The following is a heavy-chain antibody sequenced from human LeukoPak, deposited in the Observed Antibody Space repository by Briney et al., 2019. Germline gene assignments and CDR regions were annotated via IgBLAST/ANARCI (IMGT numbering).Heavy chain of an antibody. V-gene: IGHV1-24*01. J-gene: IGHJ4*02. CDR3: ARDFLSVDTAMVGDY. Sequence: ASVKVSCKVSGYTLTELSMHWVRQAPGKGLEWMGGFDPEDGETIYAQKFQGRVTMTRDMSTSTVYMELSSLRSEDTAVYYCARDFLSVDTAMVGDYWGQGTLVTVSS. D-gene: IGHD5-18*01. CDR1: GYTLTELS. CDR2: FDPEDGET.